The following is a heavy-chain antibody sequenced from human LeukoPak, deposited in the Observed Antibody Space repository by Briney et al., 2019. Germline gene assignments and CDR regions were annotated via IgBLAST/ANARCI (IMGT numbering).Heavy chain of an antibody. CDR1: EYSFTSFY. J-gene: IGHJ4*02. D-gene: IGHD6-13*01. CDR3: AREATSRLTPASAGKDFDY. CDR2: INPRVSTT. V-gene: IGHV1-46*01. Sequence: ASVKISCKASEYSFTSFYIHWVRQAPGQGLEWMGVINPRVSTTRYAQKFQGRVTMTRDTSTSTVYMDLSSLRYEDTAVYFCAREATSRLTPASAGKDFDYWGQGTLVTVSS.